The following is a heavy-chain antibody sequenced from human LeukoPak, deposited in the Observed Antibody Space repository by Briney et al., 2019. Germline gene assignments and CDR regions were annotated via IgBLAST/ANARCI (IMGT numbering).Heavy chain of an antibody. V-gene: IGHV4-39*07. CDR2: IYYSGST. CDR1: GGSISSNNYY. D-gene: IGHD3-10*01. CDR3: ARGWSGSGSYELRHDY. J-gene: IGHJ4*02. Sequence: SETLSLTCTVSGGSISSNNYYWGWIRQPPGKGLEWIGTIYYSGSTYYNPSLKSRVTISVDTSKNQFSLKLSSVTAADTAVYYCARGWSGSGSYELRHDYWGQGTLVTVSS.